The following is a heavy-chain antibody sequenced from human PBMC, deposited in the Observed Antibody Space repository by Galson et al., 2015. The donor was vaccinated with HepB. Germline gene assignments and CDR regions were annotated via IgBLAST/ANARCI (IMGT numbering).Heavy chain of an antibody. CDR3: AKEGYSSSPFIYYYYGMDV. CDR2: ISGSGGST. Sequence: SLRLSCAASGFTFSSYAMSWVRQAPGKGLEWVSAISGSGGSTYYADSVKGRFTISRDNSKNTLYLQMNSLRAEDTAVYYCAKEGYSSSPFIYYYYGMDVWGQGTTVTVSS. D-gene: IGHD6-13*01. J-gene: IGHJ6*02. V-gene: IGHV3-23*01. CDR1: GFTFSSYA.